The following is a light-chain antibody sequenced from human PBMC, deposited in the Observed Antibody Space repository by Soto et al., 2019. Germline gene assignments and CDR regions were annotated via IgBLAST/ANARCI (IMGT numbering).Light chain of an antibody. CDR2: DVN. CDR3: SSYTGSSTFV. Sequence: QSALTQPASVSGSPGHSITISCTGTSSDVGGYDYVSWYQQLPGKAPKLLIYDVNNRPSGVSHRFSGSKSGNTASLTISGLQAEDEADYYCSSYTGSSTFVFGTGTKVTVL. V-gene: IGLV2-14*01. J-gene: IGLJ1*01. CDR1: SSDVGGYDY.